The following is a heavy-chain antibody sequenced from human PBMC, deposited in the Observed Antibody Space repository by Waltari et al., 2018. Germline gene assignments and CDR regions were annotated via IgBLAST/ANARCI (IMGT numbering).Heavy chain of an antibody. CDR2: ISNSGDTM. CDR1: GFTFSSYE. Sequence: EVQVVKSGGDLVQPGGSLRLSCVASGFTFSSYEMNWVRQAPGKGLECVSYISNSGDTMYYADSVKGRFTISRDNAKNSLFLQMNSLRAEDTAVYFCARPSTEHYYYYYYMDVWGKGTTVTVS. CDR3: ARPSTEHYYYYYYMDV. J-gene: IGHJ6*03. V-gene: IGHV3-48*03.